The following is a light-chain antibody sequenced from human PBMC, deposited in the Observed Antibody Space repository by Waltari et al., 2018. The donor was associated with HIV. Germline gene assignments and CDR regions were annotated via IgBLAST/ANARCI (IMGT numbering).Light chain of an antibody. V-gene: IGKV2-28*01. CDR1: QSLLKSNGYIY. CDR3: MQALESPLT. J-gene: IGKJ4*01. Sequence: DLVMTQSPLSLSLPPGEPASISCWSSQSLLKSNGYIYLDWYLQKPGQSPQLLIYLGSNRASGVPDRFSGSGSATDFTLKISRVEAEDVGIYYCMQALESPLTFGGGTRVEIK. CDR2: LGS.